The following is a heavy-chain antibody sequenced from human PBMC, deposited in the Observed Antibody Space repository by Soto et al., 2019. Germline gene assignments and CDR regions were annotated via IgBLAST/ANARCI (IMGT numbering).Heavy chain of an antibody. CDR1: GDSIRGSY. CDR3: ARGLAMTNGYGMDV. Sequence: SETLSLTCTVSGDSIRGSYWAWIRQPPGKGLEWIGYIYYTATTNYNPSLKSRVTISLDTSKKQFSLKLTSVTAADTAVYYCARGLAMTNGYGMDVCGQGTKVTVSS. J-gene: IGHJ6*02. CDR2: IYYTATT. V-gene: IGHV4-59*01.